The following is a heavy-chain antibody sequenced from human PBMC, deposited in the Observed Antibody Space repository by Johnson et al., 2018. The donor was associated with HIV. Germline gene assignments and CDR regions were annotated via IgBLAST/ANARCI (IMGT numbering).Heavy chain of an antibody. D-gene: IGHD6-19*01. CDR1: GFTFSSYG. J-gene: IGHJ3*02. CDR3: ARDREYGLAWGWALDI. V-gene: IGHV3-30*02. Sequence: QVQLVESGGGVVQPGGSLRLSCAASGFTFSSYGMHWVRQAPGKGLEWVAFIRYDGSNKYYADSVKGRFTISRDNSKSTLYLQTNSLRVEDTAVYYCARDREYGLAWGWALDIWGQGTMVTMSS. CDR2: IRYDGSNK.